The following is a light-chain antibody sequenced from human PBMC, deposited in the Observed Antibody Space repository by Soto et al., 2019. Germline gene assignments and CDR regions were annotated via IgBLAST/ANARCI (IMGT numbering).Light chain of an antibody. CDR1: QSVNSY. CDR2: DAS. V-gene: IGKV3-11*01. J-gene: IGKJ4*01. Sequence: ESVLTQSPATLSLSPGERATLSCRASQSVNSYLAWYQQKPGQAPRLLIYDASNRATGIPGRFSGSGSGTDFTLTVSSLEPEDFAVYYCQQRSNWPLTFGGGTKVEIK. CDR3: QQRSNWPLT.